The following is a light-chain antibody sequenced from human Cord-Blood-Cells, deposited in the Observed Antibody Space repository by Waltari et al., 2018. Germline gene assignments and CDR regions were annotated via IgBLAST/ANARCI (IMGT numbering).Light chain of an antibody. CDR1: KLGDKY. J-gene: IGLJ2*01. Sequence: SYELTQPPSVSVSPGQTASITCSGDKLGDKYACWYQQKPGQSPVLVIYQDSKRPSGIPEGFSTSNSGNTATLTISGTQAMDEADYYCQAWDSSVVFGGGTKLTVL. CDR2: QDS. V-gene: IGLV3-1*01. CDR3: QAWDSSVV.